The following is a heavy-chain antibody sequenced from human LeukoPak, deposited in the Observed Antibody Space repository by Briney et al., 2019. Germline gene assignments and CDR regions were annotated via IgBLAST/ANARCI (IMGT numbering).Heavy chain of an antibody. CDR3: ARAYSYGFRYYFDF. CDR1: GFTFDHYA. CDR2: INWNGGST. V-gene: IGHV3-20*04. J-gene: IGHJ4*02. Sequence: GGSLRLSCAASGFTFDHYALTWVRQAPGKGLEWVSGINWNGGSTGYADSVKGRFTISRDNAKNSLYLQMNSLRVEDTALYYCARAYSYGFRYYFDFWGQGTLVTVSS. D-gene: IGHD5-18*01.